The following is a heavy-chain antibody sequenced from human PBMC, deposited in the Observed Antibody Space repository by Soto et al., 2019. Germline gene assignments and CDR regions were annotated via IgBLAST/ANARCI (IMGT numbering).Heavy chain of an antibody. CDR1: GYTFTRSG. V-gene: IGHV1-18*01. Sequence: GASVKVSCKASGYTFTRSGISWVRQAPGQGLEWMGWISTYNGDTNYAQTFQGRVTMTTDTSTSTAYMELRSLRSDDTAVYYCARDKIEQGLDTWGQGTLVTVSS. CDR2: ISTYNGDT. CDR3: ARDKIEQGLDT. J-gene: IGHJ5*02.